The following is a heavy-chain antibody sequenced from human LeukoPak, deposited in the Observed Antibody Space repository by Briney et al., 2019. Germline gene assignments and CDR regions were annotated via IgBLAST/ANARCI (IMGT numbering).Heavy chain of an antibody. J-gene: IGHJ6*03. Sequence: SETLSLTCTVSSGSISSSSYYWGRIRQPPGKGLEWIGSIYYSGSTYYNPSLKSRVTISVDTSKNQFSLKLSSVTAADTAAYYCARVCSSTSVFYYYYYMDVWGKGTTVTVSS. CDR1: SGSISSSSYY. CDR2: IYYSGST. CDR3: ARVCSSTSVFYYYYYMDV. V-gene: IGHV4-39*07. D-gene: IGHD2-2*01.